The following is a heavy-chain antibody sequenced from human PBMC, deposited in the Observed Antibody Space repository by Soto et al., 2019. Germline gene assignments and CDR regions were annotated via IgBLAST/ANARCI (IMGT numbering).Heavy chain of an antibody. J-gene: IGHJ4*02. D-gene: IGHD4-17*01. Sequence: ASVKVSCKASGGTFSSFAISWVRQAPGQGLEWMGGIIPIFGTANYAQKFQGRVTITADESTSTAYMELSSLRSEDTAVYYCARVFRDYHKYYFDYWGQGTLVTVSS. CDR3: ARVFRDYHKYYFDY. CDR2: IIPIFGTA. V-gene: IGHV1-69*01. CDR1: GGTFSSFA.